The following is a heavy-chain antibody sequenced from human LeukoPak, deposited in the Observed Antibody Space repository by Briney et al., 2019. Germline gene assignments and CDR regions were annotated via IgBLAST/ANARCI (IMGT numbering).Heavy chain of an antibody. CDR3: ARDLNRGPLAAAFGY. V-gene: IGHV3-21*01. D-gene: IGHD6-13*01. J-gene: IGHJ4*02. CDR2: ISSSSSYI. CDR1: GFTFSSYS. Sequence: GGSLRLSCAASGFTFSSYSMNWVRQAPGKGLEWVSSISSSSSYIYYADSVKGRFTISRDNAKNSLYLQMNSLRAEDTAVYYCARDLNRGPLAAAFGYWGQGTLVTVSS.